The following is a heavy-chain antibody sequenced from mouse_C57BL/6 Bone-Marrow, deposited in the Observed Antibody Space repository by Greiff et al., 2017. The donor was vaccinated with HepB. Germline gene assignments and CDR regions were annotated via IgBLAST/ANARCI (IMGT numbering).Heavy chain of an antibody. D-gene: IGHD1-1*01. J-gene: IGHJ4*01. Sequence: VKLQQSGAELARPGASVKLSCKASGYTFTSYGISWVKQRNGKGLEWIGEIYPRSGNTYYNEKFKGKATLTADKSSSTAYMELRILTSEDSAVYFCARGGYYYGSSRGDYWGQGTSVTVSS. CDR1: GYTFTSYG. V-gene: IGHV1-81*01. CDR2: IYPRSGNT. CDR3: ARGGYYYGSSRGDY.